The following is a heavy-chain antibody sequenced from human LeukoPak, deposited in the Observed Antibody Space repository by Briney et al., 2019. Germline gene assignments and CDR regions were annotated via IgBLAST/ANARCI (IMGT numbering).Heavy chain of an antibody. CDR3: ARGLHCSSDFDY. V-gene: IGHV1-8*01. J-gene: IGHJ4*02. CDR2: MNPNSGNT. CDR1: GYTFTSYD. Sequence: ASVKVSCKASGYTFTSYDINWVRQATGQGLEWMGWMNPNSGNTGYAQKFQGRVTMTRNTSISTAYMELSSLRSEDTAVYYCARGLHCSSDFDYWGQGTLVTVSS. D-gene: IGHD6-13*01.